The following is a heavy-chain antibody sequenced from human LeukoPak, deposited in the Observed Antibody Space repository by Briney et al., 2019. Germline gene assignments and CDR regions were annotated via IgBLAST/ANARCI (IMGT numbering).Heavy chain of an antibody. CDR3: ARSGTIGKLLWFGELFPLDY. D-gene: IGHD3-10*01. J-gene: IGHJ4*02. Sequence: GGSLRLSCAASGFTFSSYSMNWVRQAPGKGLEWVSSISSSSSYIYYADSVKGRFTISRDNAKNSLYLQMNSLRAEDTAVYYCARSGTIGKLLWFGELFPLDYWGQGTLVTVSS. V-gene: IGHV3-21*01. CDR1: GFTFSSYS. CDR2: ISSSSSYI.